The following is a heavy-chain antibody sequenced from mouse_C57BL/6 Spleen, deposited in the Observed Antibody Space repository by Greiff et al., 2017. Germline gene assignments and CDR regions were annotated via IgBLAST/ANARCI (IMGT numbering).Heavy chain of an antibody. J-gene: IGHJ1*03. Sequence: VQLKQPGAELVRPGTSVKLSCKASGYTFTSYWMHWVKQRPGQGLEWIGVIDPSDSYTNYNQKFKGKATLTVDTSSSTAYMQLSSLTSEDSAVYYCARSSDYDEDWYFDVWGTGTTVTVSS. V-gene: IGHV1-59*01. D-gene: IGHD2-4*01. CDR2: IDPSDSYT. CDR1: GYTFTSYW. CDR3: ARSSDYDEDWYFDV.